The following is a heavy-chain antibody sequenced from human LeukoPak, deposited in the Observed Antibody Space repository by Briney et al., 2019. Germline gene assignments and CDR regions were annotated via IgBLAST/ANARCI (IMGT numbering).Heavy chain of an antibody. J-gene: IGHJ4*02. CDR3: AKDLQRMRPSGSYSPLTPPVFDY. D-gene: IGHD1-26*01. Sequence: GGSLRLSCTASGFTFSSYAMSWVRQAPGKGLEWVSTISSSTDSTYYADSVKGRFTISRDNSKNTLYLQMNSLTAEDTAVYYCAKDLQRMRPSGSYSPLTPPVFDYWGQGTLVIVFS. CDR1: GFTFSSYA. CDR2: ISSSTDST. V-gene: IGHV3-23*01.